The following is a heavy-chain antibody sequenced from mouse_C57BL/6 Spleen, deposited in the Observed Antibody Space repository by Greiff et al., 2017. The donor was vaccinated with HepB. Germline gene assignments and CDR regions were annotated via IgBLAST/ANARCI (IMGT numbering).Heavy chain of an antibody. V-gene: IGHV5-6*02. CDR3: ASRSPFDY. J-gene: IGHJ2*01. Sequence: EVMLVESGGDLVKPGGSLKLSCAASGFTFSSYGMSWVRQTPDKRLEWVATISSGGSYTYYPDSVKGRFTISRDNAKNTMYLQMSSLKSEDTAMYYCASRSPFDYWGQGTTLTVSS. CDR2: ISSGGSYT. CDR1: GFTFSSYG.